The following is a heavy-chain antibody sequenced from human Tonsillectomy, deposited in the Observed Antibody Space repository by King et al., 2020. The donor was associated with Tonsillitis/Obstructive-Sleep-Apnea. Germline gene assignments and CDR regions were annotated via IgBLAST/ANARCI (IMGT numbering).Heavy chain of an antibody. CDR1: GFTFSSYA. J-gene: IGHJ4*02. V-gene: IGHV3-23*04. D-gene: IGHD6-19*01. Sequence: VQLVESGGGLVQPGGSLRLSCAASGFTFSSYAMSWVRQAPGKGLEWVSAISGSGGSTYYADSVKGRFTISRDNSKNTLYLQMNSLRAEDTAVYYCAKDLSLVSSRFSGIDYCGEGALGSVSS. CDR2: ISGSGGST. CDR3: AKDLSLVSSRFSGIDY.